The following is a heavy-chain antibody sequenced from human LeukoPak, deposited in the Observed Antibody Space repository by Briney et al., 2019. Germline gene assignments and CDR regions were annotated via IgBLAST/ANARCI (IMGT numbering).Heavy chain of an antibody. CDR1: GGSISSGGYY. J-gene: IGHJ4*02. D-gene: IGHD1-26*01. Sequence: SETLSITCTVSGGSISSGGYYWSWIRQHPGKGLEWIGYIYYGRSTGYNPSLKSRVTISVDTSKNQLSLKLSSVTAADTAVYYCARYHRGSYYFDYWGQGTLVTVSS. CDR2: IYYGRST. CDR3: ARYHRGSYYFDY. V-gene: IGHV4-61*08.